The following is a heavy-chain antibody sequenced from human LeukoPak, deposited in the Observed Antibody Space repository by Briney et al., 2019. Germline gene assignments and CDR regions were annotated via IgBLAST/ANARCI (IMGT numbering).Heavy chain of an antibody. V-gene: IGHV3-74*01. CDR1: GFSLSSYW. Sequence: GGSLRLSCAASGFSLSSYWLHWVRQAPGKGLVWVSHIKSDGSSTSYADSVKGRFTISRDNAKNTLYLQMNSLRVEDAAVYYCATVGGVSGRAFDMWGQGTVVTVSS. D-gene: IGHD2-8*01. CDR2: IKSDGSST. CDR3: ATVGGVSGRAFDM. J-gene: IGHJ3*02.